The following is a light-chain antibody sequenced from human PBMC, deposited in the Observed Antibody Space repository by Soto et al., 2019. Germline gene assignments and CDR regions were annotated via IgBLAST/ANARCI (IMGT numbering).Light chain of an antibody. J-gene: IGLJ2*01. CDR1: SSNIGSNY. CDR2: SDN. V-gene: IGLV1-47*02. Sequence: QSVLTQPPSASGTPGQWVTISCSGSSSNIGSNYVYWYQQLPGTAPKLLIYSDNQRPSGVPDRFSGSRSGTSASLAISGLRSEDEADYYCAAWDDSLSGGVFGGGTKVTVL. CDR3: AAWDDSLSGGV.